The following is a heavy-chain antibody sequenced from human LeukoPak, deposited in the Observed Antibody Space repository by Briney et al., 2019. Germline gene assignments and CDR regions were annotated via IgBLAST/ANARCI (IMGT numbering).Heavy chain of an antibody. CDR2: ISAYNGNT. D-gene: IGHD3-10*01. J-gene: IGHJ6*04. CDR1: GHTFTSYG. Sequence: ASVKVSCKASGHTFTSYGISWVRQAPGQGLEWMGWISAYNGNTNYAQKLQGRVTMTTDTSTSTAYMELRSLRSDDTAVYYCAREGYYYGSGSYWSYYYYGMDVWGKGTTVTVSS. CDR3: AREGYYYGSGSYWSYYYYGMDV. V-gene: IGHV1-18*04.